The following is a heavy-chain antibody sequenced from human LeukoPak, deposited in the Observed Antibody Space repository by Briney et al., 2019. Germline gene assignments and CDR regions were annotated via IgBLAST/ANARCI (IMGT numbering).Heavy chain of an antibody. CDR2: INPNSGGT. J-gene: IGHJ4*02. Sequence: GASVKVSCKASGYTFTGYYMLWVRQAPGQGLEWMGRINPNSGGTNYAQKFQGRVTMTRDTSISTAYMELSTLRSDDTAVYYCARDTHSSAAGDFDYWGQGTLVTVSS. CDR3: ARDTHSSAAGDFDY. CDR1: GYTFTGYY. V-gene: IGHV1-2*06. D-gene: IGHD6-13*01.